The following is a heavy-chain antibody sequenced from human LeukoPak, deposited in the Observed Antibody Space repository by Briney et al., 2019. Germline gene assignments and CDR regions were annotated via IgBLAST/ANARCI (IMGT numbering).Heavy chain of an antibody. D-gene: IGHD1-26*01. CDR1: GYTFSGYY. Sequence: ASVKVSCTASGYTFSGYYMHWVRQAPGQGLEWMGWINPNSDGTNYAQKFQGRVIMARDTSTSTAYMELSRLRSDDTAFYYCASMQSGSYWHFDYWGQGTLVTVSS. CDR3: ASMQSGSYWHFDY. J-gene: IGHJ4*02. CDR2: INPNSDGT. V-gene: IGHV1-2*02.